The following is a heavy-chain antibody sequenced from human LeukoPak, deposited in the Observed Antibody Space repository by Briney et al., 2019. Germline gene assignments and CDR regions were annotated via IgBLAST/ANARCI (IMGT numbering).Heavy chain of an antibody. CDR1: GGSISSYY. CDR3: ARSRSRIAAADAY. CDR2: IYYSGST. D-gene: IGHD6-13*01. V-gene: IGHV4-59*01. Sequence: PSETLSLTCTVSGGSISSYYWSWIRQPPGKGLEWIGYIYYSGSTNYNPSLKSRVTISVDTSKNQFSLKLSSATAADTAVYYCARSRSRIAAADAYWGQGTLVTVSS. J-gene: IGHJ4*02.